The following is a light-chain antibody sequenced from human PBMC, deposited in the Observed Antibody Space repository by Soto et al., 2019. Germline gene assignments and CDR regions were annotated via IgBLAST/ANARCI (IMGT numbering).Light chain of an antibody. J-gene: IGLJ2*01. CDR2: DVI. CDR3: SSCTSSSTYVV. CDR1: SSDVGGYNY. V-gene: IGLV2-14*03. Sequence: QSALTQPASVSGSPGQSITISCTGTSSDVGGYNYVSWYQQHPGKAPKLMIYDVINRPSGVSNRFSGSKSGNSASLTISGLQAEDEADFYCSSCTSSSTYVVFGGGTQLTVL.